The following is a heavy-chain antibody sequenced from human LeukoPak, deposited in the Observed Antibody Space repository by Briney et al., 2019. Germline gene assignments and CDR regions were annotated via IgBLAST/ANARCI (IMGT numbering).Heavy chain of an antibody. D-gene: IGHD3-10*01. J-gene: IGHJ4*02. V-gene: IGHV1-2*02. CDR3: ARGPSSMVRGVIIYYFDH. CDR2: INPNSGGT. CDR1: GYTFTGHY. Sequence: ASVKVSCKASGYTFTGHYLHWVRQAPGQGLEWMGWINPNSGGTNSAQKFQGRVTITWDTSVNTAYLEVNSLRSDDTAVYYCARGPSSMVRGVIIYYFDHWGQGTLVTVSS.